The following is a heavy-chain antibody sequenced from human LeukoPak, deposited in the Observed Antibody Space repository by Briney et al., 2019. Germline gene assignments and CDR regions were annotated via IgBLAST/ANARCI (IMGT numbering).Heavy chain of an antibody. CDR2: IYYSGST. V-gene: IGHV4-59*01. CDR3: ARDVGSYYGMDV. J-gene: IGHJ6*02. CDR1: GGSISSYY. D-gene: IGHD3-10*01. Sequence: SETLSLTCTVSGGSISSYYWSWIRQPPGKGLEWIGYIYYSGSTNYNPSLKSRVTISVDTSKNQFSLKLSSVTAADTAVCYCARDVGSYYGMDVWGQGTTVTVSS.